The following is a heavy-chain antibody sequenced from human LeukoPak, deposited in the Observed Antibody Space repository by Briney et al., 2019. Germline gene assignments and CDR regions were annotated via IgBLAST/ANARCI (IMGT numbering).Heavy chain of an antibody. Sequence: GGSLRLSCAASGLTISSYSMNWVRQAPGKGLQWVSYISSSSSTIYYADSVKGRFTISRDNAKNSLYLQMNSLRAEDTAVYYCAREESSSSGYYFDYWGQGTLVTVSS. D-gene: IGHD6-6*01. CDR3: AREESSSSGYYFDY. V-gene: IGHV3-48*04. J-gene: IGHJ4*02. CDR1: GLTISSYS. CDR2: ISSSSSTI.